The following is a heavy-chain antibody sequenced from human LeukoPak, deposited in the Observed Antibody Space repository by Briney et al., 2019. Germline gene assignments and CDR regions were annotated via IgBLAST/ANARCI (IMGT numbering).Heavy chain of an antibody. V-gene: IGHV4-4*07. Sequence: SETLSLTCTVSGGSISSYYWSWIRQPAGKGLEWIGRIYTSGSTNYNPSLKSRVTMSVDTSKNQFSLKLSSVTAADTAVYYCARSLSGHWHYGSGSYSMAFDPWGQGTLVTVSS. CDR2: IYTSGST. J-gene: IGHJ5*02. CDR1: GGSISSYY. D-gene: IGHD3-10*01. CDR3: ARSLSGHWHYGSGSYSMAFDP.